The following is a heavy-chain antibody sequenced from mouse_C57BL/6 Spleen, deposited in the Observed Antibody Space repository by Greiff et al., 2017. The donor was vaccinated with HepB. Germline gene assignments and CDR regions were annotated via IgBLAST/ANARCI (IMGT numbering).Heavy chain of an antibody. Sequence: EVQLVESGPELVKPGASVKISCKASGYSFTGYYMNWVKQSPEKSLEWIGEINPSTGGTTYNQKFKAKATLTVDKSSSTAYMQLKSLTSEDSAVYYCARLKTTGSYAMDYWGQGTSVTVSS. V-gene: IGHV1-42*01. J-gene: IGHJ4*01. CDR3: ARLKTTGSYAMDY. D-gene: IGHD2-1*01. CDR1: GYSFTGYY. CDR2: INPSTGGT.